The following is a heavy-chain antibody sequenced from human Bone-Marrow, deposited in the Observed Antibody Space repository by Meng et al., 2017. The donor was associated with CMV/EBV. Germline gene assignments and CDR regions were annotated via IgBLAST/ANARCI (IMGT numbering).Heavy chain of an antibody. CDR3: ARDLIRGGSYSY. D-gene: IGHD1-26*01. V-gene: IGHV3-21*04. CDR2: ISSSSSYI. CDR1: GFTFSSYS. J-gene: IGHJ4*02. Sequence: GGSLRLSCAASGFTFSSYSMNWVRQAPGKGLEWVSSISSSSSYIYYADSVKGRFTISRDNAKNSLYLQMNSLRAEDTAVYYCARDLIRGGSYSYWGQGTLVTVSS.